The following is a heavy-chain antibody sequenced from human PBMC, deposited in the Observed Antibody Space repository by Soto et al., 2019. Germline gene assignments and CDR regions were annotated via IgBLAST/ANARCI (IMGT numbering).Heavy chain of an antibody. CDR2: ISSSSSTI. CDR3: ARDTGGAAYSSGWYGY. J-gene: IGHJ4*02. CDR1: GFTFSSYG. D-gene: IGHD6-19*01. V-gene: IGHV3-48*01. Sequence: EVQLVESGGGLVQPGGSLRLSCAASGFTFSSYGMNWVRQAPGKGLEWVSYISSSSSTIYYADSVKGRFTISRDNAKNSLYLQMNSLRAEDTAVYYCARDTGGAAYSSGWYGYWGQGTLVTVSS.